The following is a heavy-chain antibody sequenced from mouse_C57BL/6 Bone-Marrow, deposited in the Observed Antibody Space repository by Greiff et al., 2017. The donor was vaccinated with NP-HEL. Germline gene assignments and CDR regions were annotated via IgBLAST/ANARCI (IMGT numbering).Heavy chain of an antibody. CDR1: GYTFTDYE. Sequence: QVQLQQSGAELVRPGASVTLSCKASGYTFTDYEMHWVKQTPVHGLEWIGAIDPETGGTAYNQKFKGKAILTADKSSSTAYMELRCLTSEDSAVYYCTRWGYGSSYGWYFDVWGTGTTVTVSS. V-gene: IGHV1-15*01. CDR3: TRWGYGSSYGWYFDV. J-gene: IGHJ1*03. CDR2: IDPETGGT. D-gene: IGHD1-1*01.